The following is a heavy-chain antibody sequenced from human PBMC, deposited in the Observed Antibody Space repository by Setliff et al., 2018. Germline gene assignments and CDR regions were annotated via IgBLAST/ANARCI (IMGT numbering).Heavy chain of an antibody. CDR1: GGSTSPSF. J-gene: IGHJ6*02. Sequence: PSETLSLTCTVSGGSTSPSFWSWIRQPPGKGLEWIGYIYHNGNTNFNPSLKTRVTMSVDTSKNQFALNLRSVPAADTAVYYSVRDRTAYSYGLDVWGQGTTVTVSS. CDR2: IYHNGNT. CDR3: VRDRTAYSYGLDV. V-gene: IGHV4-59*01. D-gene: IGHD5-18*01.